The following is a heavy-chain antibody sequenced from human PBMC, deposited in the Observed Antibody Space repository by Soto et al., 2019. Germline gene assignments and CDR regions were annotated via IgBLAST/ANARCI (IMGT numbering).Heavy chain of an antibody. CDR2: IYYSGST. CDR1: GGSISSYY. J-gene: IGHJ4*02. CDR3: ARGPYYDFWSGYSGEVYFDH. Sequence: PSETLSLTSTVSGGSISSYYWSWIRQPPGKGLEWIGYIYYSGSTNYNPSLKSRVTISVDTSKNQFSLKLSSVTAADTAVYYCARGPYYDFWSGYSGEVYFDHWGQGTLVTVSS. D-gene: IGHD3-3*01. V-gene: IGHV4-59*01.